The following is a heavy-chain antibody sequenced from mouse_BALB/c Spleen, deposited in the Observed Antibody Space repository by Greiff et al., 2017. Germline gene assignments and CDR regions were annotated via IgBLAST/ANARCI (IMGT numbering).Heavy chain of an antibody. CDR3: ARSLEGYAMDY. D-gene: IGHD2-10*02. J-gene: IGHJ4*01. Sequence: VQLQQSGPGLVQPSQSLSITCTVSGFSLTSYGVHWVRQSPGKGLEWLGVIWSGGSTHYNAAFISRLSISKDNSKSQVFFKMNSLQANDTAIYYCARSLEGYAMDYWGQGTSVTVSS. CDR1: GFSLTSYG. V-gene: IGHV2-2*02. CDR2: IWSGGST.